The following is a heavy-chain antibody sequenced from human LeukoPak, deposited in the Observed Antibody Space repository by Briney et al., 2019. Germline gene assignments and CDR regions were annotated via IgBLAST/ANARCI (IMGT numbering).Heavy chain of an antibody. CDR1: GYTFTSYY. V-gene: IGHV1-46*03. CDR3: ARAGYCSGGSCSTGWFDP. CDR2: INPSGGST. J-gene: IGHJ5*02. Sequence: VASVKVSCKASGYTFTSYYMHWVRQAPGQGLEWMGIINPSGGSTSYAQKFQGRVTMTRDTSTSTVYMELSSLRSEDTAVYCCARAGYCSGGSCSTGWFDPWGQGTLVTVSS. D-gene: IGHD2-15*01.